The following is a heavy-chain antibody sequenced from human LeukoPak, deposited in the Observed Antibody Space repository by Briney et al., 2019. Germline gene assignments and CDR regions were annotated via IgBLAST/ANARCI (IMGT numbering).Heavy chain of an antibody. V-gene: IGHV1-18*01. D-gene: IGHD5-12*01. Sequence: GASVTVSCKASGYTFINYGVTWVRQAPGQGLEWMGWISASNGNTNYAQKLQGRVTMTTETSTSTAYMELRGLRSDDTAVYYCARALSRGYSGYDYGLGYWGQGTLVTVSS. J-gene: IGHJ4*02. CDR1: GYTFINYG. CDR2: ISASNGNT. CDR3: ARALSRGYSGYDYGLGY.